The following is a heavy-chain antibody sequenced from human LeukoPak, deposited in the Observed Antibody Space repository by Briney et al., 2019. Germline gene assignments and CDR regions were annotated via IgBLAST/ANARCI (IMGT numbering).Heavy chain of an antibody. D-gene: IGHD4-23*01. CDR2: IYPGDSDT. CDR3: ARINFNYGDNLNWFDP. V-gene: IGHV5-51*01. CDR1: GYSFTTYW. J-gene: IGHJ5*02. Sequence: GESLKISCKGSGYSFTTYWIGWVRQMPGKGLEWMGIIYPGDSDTRYSPSFQGQVTISADKSISTAYLQWSSLKASDTAMYYCARINFNYGDNLNWFDPWGQGTLVTVSS.